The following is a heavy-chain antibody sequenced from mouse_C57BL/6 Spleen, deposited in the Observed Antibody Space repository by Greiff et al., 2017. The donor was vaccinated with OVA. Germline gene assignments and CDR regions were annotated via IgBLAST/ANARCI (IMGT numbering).Heavy chain of an antibody. CDR3: ASSITTVVATPFAY. D-gene: IGHD1-1*01. J-gene: IGHJ3*01. Sequence: QVQLQQPGAELVRPGSSVKLSCKASGYTFTSYWMHWVKQRPIQGLEWIGNIDPSDSETHYNQKFKDKATLTVDKSSSTAYMQLSSLTSEDSAFYYCASSITTVVATPFAYWGQGTLVTVSA. CDR1: GYTFTSYW. V-gene: IGHV1-52*01. CDR2: IDPSDSET.